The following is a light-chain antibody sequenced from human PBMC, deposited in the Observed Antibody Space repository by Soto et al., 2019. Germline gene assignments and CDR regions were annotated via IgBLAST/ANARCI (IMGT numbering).Light chain of an antibody. V-gene: IGKV1-5*01. CDR3: QQYNSLPLT. CDR1: QTINNW. Sequence: DIQLTQSPSTLSASVGDRVTITCRASQTINNWLAWYQQKPGKAPKVLIFDVSSLESGVPSRFSGSGSWTEFTLAISSLQPDDFATYYCQQYNSLPLTFGGGTKVEFK. CDR2: DVS. J-gene: IGKJ4*01.